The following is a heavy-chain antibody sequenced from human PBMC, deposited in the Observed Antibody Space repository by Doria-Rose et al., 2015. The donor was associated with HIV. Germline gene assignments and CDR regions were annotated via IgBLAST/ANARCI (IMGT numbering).Heavy chain of an antibody. D-gene: IGHD6-13*01. V-gene: IGHV2-26*01. CDR1: GVSLSSPGMG. J-gene: IGHJ4*02. CDR2: IFSDDER. CDR3: ARIKSSRWYHKYYLDF. Sequence: QVQLVQSGPVLVKPTETLTLTCTVSGVSLSSPGMGVSWIRQPPGKALEWLANIFSDDERSYKTSLTSRLTISRDTSKSQVVLTMTDMDPVDTATYYCARIKSSRWYHKYYLDFWGQGTLVIVSA.